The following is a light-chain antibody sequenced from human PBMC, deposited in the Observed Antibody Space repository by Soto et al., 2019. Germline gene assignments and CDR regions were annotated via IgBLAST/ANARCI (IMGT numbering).Light chain of an antibody. CDR2: EIR. Sequence: QSALTQPASVSGSPGQSITISCTGTSSDVGGYNYVTWYQQHPGKAPKLMIYEIRNRPSGVSSRFSGSKSGNTASLTISGLQAEYEADYFCSSYTSSSTYVFGTGTKLTVL. CDR3: SSYTSSSTYV. CDR1: SSDVGGYNY. J-gene: IGLJ1*01. V-gene: IGLV2-14*01.